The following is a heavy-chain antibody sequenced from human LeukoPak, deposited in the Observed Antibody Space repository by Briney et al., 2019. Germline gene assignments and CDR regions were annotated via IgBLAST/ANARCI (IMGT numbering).Heavy chain of an antibody. CDR2: INHSGST. V-gene: IGHV4-34*01. D-gene: IGHD7-27*01. CDR1: GGSFSGYY. Sequence: SETLSLTCTVYGGSFSGYYWSWIRQPPGNGLEWIGEINHSGSTNYNPSLKSRVTISVDTSKNQFSLKLSSVTAADTAVYYCARALGTSFDYWGQGTLVTVSS. CDR3: ARALGTSFDY. J-gene: IGHJ4*02.